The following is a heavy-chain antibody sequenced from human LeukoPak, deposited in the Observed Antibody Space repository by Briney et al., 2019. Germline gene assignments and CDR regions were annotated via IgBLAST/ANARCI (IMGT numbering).Heavy chain of an antibody. CDR2: ISVYNGDT. Sequence: ASVKVSCKASGYTFTSYGITWVRQAPGQGLEWMGWISVYNGDTDYAQKLQGRVTMTTETSTSTAYMELRSLRSNDTAVYYCASNTGSDSSGYAYWGQGTLVTVSS. V-gene: IGHV1-18*01. CDR1: GYTFTSYG. CDR3: ASNTGSDSSGYAY. D-gene: IGHD3-22*01. J-gene: IGHJ4*02.